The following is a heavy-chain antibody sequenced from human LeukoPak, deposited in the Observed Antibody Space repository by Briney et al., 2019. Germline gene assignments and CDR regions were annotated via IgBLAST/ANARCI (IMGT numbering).Heavy chain of an antibody. V-gene: IGHV4-59*01. Sequence: SETLSLTCNVSGGSIRSYDWSWIRQPPGKGLEWIGFISYSGYTNYNPSLKSRVTISVDTSKNQFSLKLSSVTAADTAVYHCAREVPDSIGYYFDYWGQGTLVTVSS. J-gene: IGHJ4*02. CDR3: AREVPDSIGYYFDY. D-gene: IGHD3-22*01. CDR1: GGSIRSYD. CDR2: ISYSGYT.